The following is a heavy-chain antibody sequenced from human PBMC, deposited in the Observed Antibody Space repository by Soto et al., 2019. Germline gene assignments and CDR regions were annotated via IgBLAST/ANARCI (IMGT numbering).Heavy chain of an antibody. CDR2: IYYSGST. Sequence: TSETLSLTCTVSGGSISSYYWSWIRQPPGKGLEWIGYIYYSGSTNYNPSLKSRVTISQDTSKNQFSLNLISVTAADTAVYYCARTSSGWTFDYWGQGTLVTVSS. CDR3: ARTSSGWTFDY. CDR1: GGSISSYY. V-gene: IGHV4-59*01. D-gene: IGHD6-19*01. J-gene: IGHJ4*02.